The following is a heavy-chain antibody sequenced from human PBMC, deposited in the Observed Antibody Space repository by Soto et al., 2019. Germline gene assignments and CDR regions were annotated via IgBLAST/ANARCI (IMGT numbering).Heavy chain of an antibody. CDR3: ARDRGDKAMVTFNF. J-gene: IGHJ4*02. V-gene: IGHV1-18*04. CDR1: GYSFTSFG. D-gene: IGHD5-18*01. Sequence: QVQLVQSGAEVKKPGASVKVSCKASGYSFTSFGITWVRQAPGQGLEWMGWISAYNGNTNYAQNLQGRVIMTTDRSTNTVYMELRSLPSDDTAVYYCARDRGDKAMVTFNFWGQGTLVIVSS. CDR2: ISAYNGNT.